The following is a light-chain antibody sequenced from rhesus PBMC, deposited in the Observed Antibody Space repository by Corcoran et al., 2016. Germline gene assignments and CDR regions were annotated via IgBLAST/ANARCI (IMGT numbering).Light chain of an antibody. Sequence: DIQMTQSPSSLSASVGDRVTITCRASQGISTYLNWYKQKPGKAPKRLIYAASSLEKGVPSRFSGSGSGTDFTLTISSLQPEDFATYYCLQYNSDPHSFGQGTKVEIK. V-gene: IGKV1-43*02. CDR2: AAS. CDR1: QGISTY. CDR3: LQYNSDPHS. J-gene: IGKJ2*01.